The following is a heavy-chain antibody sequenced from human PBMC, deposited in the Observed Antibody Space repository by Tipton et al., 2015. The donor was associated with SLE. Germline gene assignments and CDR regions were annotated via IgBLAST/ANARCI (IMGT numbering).Heavy chain of an antibody. Sequence: GSLRLSCAASGFTFSSYEMNWVRQAPGKGLEWVSYISSSGSTIYYADSVKGRFTISRDNAKNSLYLQMNSLRAEDTAVYYCASSSGSPIFDYWGQGTLVTVSS. CDR1: GFTFSSYE. V-gene: IGHV3-48*03. CDR2: ISSSGSTI. D-gene: IGHD1-26*01. CDR3: ASSSGSPIFDY. J-gene: IGHJ4*02.